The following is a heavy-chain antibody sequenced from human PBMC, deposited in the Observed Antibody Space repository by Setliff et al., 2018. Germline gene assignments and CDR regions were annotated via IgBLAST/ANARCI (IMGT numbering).Heavy chain of an antibody. J-gene: IGHJ5*02. CDR1: GYTFTSYG. D-gene: IGHD3-3*01. V-gene: IGHV1-18*01. CDR2: ISAYNGNT. Sequence: ASVKVSCKASGYTFTSYGISWVRQAPGQGLEWMGWISAYNGNTNYAQKLQGRVTMTTDTSTSTAYMELSSLRSEDTAVYYCATRPLKGFWSALDWFDPWGQGTLVTVSS. CDR3: ATRPLKGFWSALDWFDP.